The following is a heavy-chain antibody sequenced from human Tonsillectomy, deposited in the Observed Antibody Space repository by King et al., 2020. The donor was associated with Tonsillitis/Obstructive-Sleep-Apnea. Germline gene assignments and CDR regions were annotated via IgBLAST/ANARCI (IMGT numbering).Heavy chain of an antibody. V-gene: IGHV5-10-1*01. CDR1: GYTFISYW. CDR3: AIRYSSSWSN. CDR2: MDPSDSYT. J-gene: IGHJ4*02. D-gene: IGHD6-13*01. Sequence: VQLVESGAEVKKPGESLRISCRGSGYTFISYWITWVRQMPGKGGEGMGKMDPSDSYTSYSPFFQGHVTISADKSISTAYLQWSSLKASDTAMYYCAIRYSSSWSNWGQGTLVTVSS.